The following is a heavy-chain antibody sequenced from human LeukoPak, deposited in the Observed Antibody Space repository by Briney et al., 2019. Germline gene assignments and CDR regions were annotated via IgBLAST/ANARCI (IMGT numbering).Heavy chain of an antibody. CDR1: GGSFSGYY. J-gene: IGHJ4*02. D-gene: IGHD3-10*01. CDR3: ARWYYYGSGSYYEY. Sequence: PSETLSLTCAVYGGSFSGYYWSWIRQPPGKGLEWIGEINHSGSTNYNPSLKSRVTISVDTSKNQFSLKLSSVTAADTAVYYCARWYYYGSGSYYEYWGQGTLVTVSS. CDR2: INHSGST. V-gene: IGHV4-34*01.